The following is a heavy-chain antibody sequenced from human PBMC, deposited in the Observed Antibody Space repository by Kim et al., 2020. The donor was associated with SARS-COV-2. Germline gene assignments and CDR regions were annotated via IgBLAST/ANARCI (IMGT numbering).Heavy chain of an antibody. D-gene: IGHD3-22*01. J-gene: IGHJ3*02. CDR1: YS. V-gene: IGHV3-21*01. CDR2: ISSSSSYI. Sequence: YSMNWVRQAPGKGLEWVSSISSSSSYIYYADSVKGRFTISRDNAKNSLYLQMNSLRAEDTAVYYCARAGRITMIVVVEGGAFDIWGQGTMV. CDR3: ARAGRITMIVVVEGGAFDI.